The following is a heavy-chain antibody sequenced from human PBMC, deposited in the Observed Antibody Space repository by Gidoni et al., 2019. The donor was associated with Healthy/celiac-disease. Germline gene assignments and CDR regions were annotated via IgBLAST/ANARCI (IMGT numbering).Heavy chain of an antibody. Sequence: EVQLVQSGAEVKKPGESLKIACKGSGYSFHSFWIGWVRQMPGKGLEWMGIIYPGDSDTRYSPSFQGQVTISADKSISTAYLQWSSLKASDTAMYYCATSDLGYCSGGSCYDYWGQGTLVTVSS. V-gene: IGHV5-51*01. D-gene: IGHD2-15*01. CDR1: GYSFHSFW. CDR2: IYPGDSDT. J-gene: IGHJ4*02. CDR3: ATSDLGYCSGGSCYDY.